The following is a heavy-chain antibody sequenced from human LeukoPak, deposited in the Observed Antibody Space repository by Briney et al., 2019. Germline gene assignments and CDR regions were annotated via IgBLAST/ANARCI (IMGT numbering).Heavy chain of an antibody. D-gene: IGHD5-24*01. CDR3: VRRYMATSAEDFDH. V-gene: IGHV3-20*04. Sequence: GGSLRLSCAASGFTFDDYGMSWVRQAPGKGLEWVSGINWNGGSTGYADSVKGRFTISRDNAKNSLYLQMNSLRAEDTAVYYCVRRYMATSAEDFDHWGQGTLVTVSS. CDR2: INWNGGST. J-gene: IGHJ4*02. CDR1: GFTFDDYG.